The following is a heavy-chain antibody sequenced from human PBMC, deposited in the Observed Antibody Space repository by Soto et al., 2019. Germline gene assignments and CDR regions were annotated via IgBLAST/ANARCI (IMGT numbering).Heavy chain of an antibody. CDR3: ATGYCTTTICDHWSDP. Sequence: GESLKISCQASGYAFTSYWIAWVRQIPGRGLEWMGIIYPGDSDTRYSPSFQGQVTISADKSITTAYLQWNSLEASDTAMYYCATGYCTTTICDHWSDPSGQGTLVTVYS. J-gene: IGHJ5*02. CDR1: GYAFTSYW. V-gene: IGHV5-51*01. D-gene: IGHD2-2*01. CDR2: IYPGDSDT.